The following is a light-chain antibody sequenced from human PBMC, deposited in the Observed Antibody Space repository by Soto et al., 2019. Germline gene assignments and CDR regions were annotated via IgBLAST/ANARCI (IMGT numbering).Light chain of an antibody. CDR1: SSDVGGYTY. J-gene: IGLJ2*01. V-gene: IGLV2-14*01. CDR2: EVS. CDR3: SSYTRTDTVV. Sequence: QSALTQHASVSGSPGQSITISCTGTSSDVGGYTYVSWYQQHPGKAPKLMIYEVSERPSGVSDRFSGSKSGNTASLTISGLQAEDEADYYCSSYTRTDTVVFGGGTKVTVL.